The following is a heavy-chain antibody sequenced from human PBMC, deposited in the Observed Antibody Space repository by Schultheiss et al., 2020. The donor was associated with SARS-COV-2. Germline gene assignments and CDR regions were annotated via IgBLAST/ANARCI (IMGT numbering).Heavy chain of an antibody. CDR1: GFTFSSYA. V-gene: IGHV3-30*01. CDR3: ARDFRNQLLYRTQRAFDI. CDR2: ISYDGSNK. J-gene: IGHJ3*02. D-gene: IGHD2-2*02. Sequence: GGSLRLSFAASGFTFSSYAMHWVRQAPGKGLEWVTVISYDGSNKYYGDSVKGRFTISRDNSKNTLYVQMNSLRAEDTAVYYCARDFRNQLLYRTQRAFDIWGQGTMVTVSS.